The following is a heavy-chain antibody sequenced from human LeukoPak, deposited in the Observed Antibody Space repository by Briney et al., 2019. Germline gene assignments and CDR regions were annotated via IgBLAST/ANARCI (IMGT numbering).Heavy chain of an antibody. CDR3: ARGNAVDTAMVIRLLFDY. CDR2: ISSSSSYI. Sequence: PGGSLRLSCAASGFTFSSYSMNWVRQAPGKGLEWVPSISSSSSYIYYADSVKGRFTISRDNAKNSLYLQMNSLRAEDTAVYYCARGNAVDTAMVIRLLFDYWGQGTLVTVSS. V-gene: IGHV3-21*01. D-gene: IGHD5-18*01. J-gene: IGHJ4*02. CDR1: GFTFSSYS.